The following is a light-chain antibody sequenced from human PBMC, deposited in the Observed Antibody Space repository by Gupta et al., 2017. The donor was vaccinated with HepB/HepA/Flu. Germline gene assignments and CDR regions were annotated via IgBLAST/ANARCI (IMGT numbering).Light chain of an antibody. CDR3: QSWDRSTVV. V-gene: IGLV3-1*01. Sequence: SYDLTQAPSVSVASGQTATITCSGYRMGEKYASWYQQQPGQSPVLIIYEDAKRPSGIPERFSGSNSGNTATLTISGTQATDEADYYCQSWDRSTVVFGGGTKLTVL. CDR1: RMGEKY. CDR2: EDA. J-gene: IGLJ3*02.